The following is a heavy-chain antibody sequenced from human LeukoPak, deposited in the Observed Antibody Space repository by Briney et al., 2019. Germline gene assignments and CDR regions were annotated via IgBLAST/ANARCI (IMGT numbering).Heavy chain of an antibody. J-gene: IGHJ6*02. V-gene: IGHV4-34*01. CDR3: ARGRSSSWYGKKANPHYYYGMDV. CDR2: INHSGSN. Sequence: SETLSLTCAVYGGSFSGYYWSWIRQHPGKGLEWIGEINHSGSNNYNPSLKSRVTISVDTSKNQFSLKLSSVTAADTAVYYCARGRSSSWYGKKANPHYYYGMDVWGQGTTVTVSS. CDR1: GGSFSGYY. D-gene: IGHD6-13*01.